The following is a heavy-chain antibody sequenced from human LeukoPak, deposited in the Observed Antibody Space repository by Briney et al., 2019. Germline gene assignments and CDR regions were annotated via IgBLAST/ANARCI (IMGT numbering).Heavy chain of an antibody. D-gene: IGHD6-13*01. CDR2: IYPADSDT. Sequence: GESLKISCKGSGYSFTNYWIGWVRQMPGKGLEWMGIIYPADSDTRYSPSFQDQVTISADKSISTAYLQWRRLKASDTAMYYCARLGSSSWSPLDYWGQGTLVTVSS. J-gene: IGHJ4*02. V-gene: IGHV5-51*01. CDR1: GYSFTNYW. CDR3: ARLGSSSWSPLDY.